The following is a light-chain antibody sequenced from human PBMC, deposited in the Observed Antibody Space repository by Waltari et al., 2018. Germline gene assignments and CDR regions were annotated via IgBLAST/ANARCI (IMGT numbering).Light chain of an antibody. J-gene: IGKJ5*01. V-gene: IGKV1-33*01. CDR1: QDITYR. Sequence: DIQMTQSPSSLSTSVGDRVTITCQASQDITYRSNWYQQKPGKSPKLLIYDASNLEIGVPSRFSGSGAGTDFTFTISNLQPEDIATYYCLQYDNLPPITFGQGTRLDIK. CDR2: DAS. CDR3: LQYDNLPPIT.